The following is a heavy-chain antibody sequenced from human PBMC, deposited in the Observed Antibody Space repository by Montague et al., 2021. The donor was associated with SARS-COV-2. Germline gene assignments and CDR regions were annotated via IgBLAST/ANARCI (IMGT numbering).Heavy chain of an antibody. J-gene: IGHJ4*02. CDR1: GGSVSSYY. D-gene: IGHD2-8*01. CDR3: ARLAVGYCTNGVCYTAFDY. V-gene: IGHV4-59*08. CDR2: IYYSGST. Sequence: SETLSLTCTVSGGSVSSYYWSWIRQPPGKGLEWIGKIYYSGSTNYNPSLKSRVTISVDTSKNQFSLKLSSVTAADTAVYYCARLAVGYCTNGVCYTAFDYWGQGTLVTVSS.